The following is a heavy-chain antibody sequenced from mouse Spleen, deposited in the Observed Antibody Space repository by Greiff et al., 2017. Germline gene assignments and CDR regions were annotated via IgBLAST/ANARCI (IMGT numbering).Heavy chain of an antibody. J-gene: IGHJ4*01. Sequence: EVQLQQSGPELVKPGASVKISCTASGYTFTDYNMNWVKQSPGKSLEWIGDINPNNGATSYNQKFKGKATLTVDKSSSTAYMELRSLTSEDSAVYYCARWYYGSSYAMDYWGQGTSGTGSS. D-gene: IGHD1-1*01. CDR1: GYTFTDYN. CDR2: INPNNGAT. V-gene: IGHV1-26*01. CDR3: ARWYYGSSYAMDY.